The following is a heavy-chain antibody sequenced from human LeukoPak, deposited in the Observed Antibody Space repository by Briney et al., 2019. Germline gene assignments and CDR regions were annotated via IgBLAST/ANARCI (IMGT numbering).Heavy chain of an antibody. D-gene: IGHD3-22*01. Sequence: ASVKVSCKASGYTFTGYYMHWVRQAPGQGLEWMGRINPNSGGTNYAQKFQGRVTMTRDTSISTAYMELSRLRSDDTAVYYCVRRDSMYDSSGYEVDYWGQGTLVTVSS. CDR1: GYTFTGYY. V-gene: IGHV1-2*06. CDR3: VRRDSMYDSSGYEVDY. J-gene: IGHJ4*02. CDR2: INPNSGGT.